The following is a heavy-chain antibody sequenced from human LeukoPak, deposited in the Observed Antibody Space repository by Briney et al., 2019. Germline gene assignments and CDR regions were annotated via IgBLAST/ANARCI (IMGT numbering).Heavy chain of an antibody. D-gene: IGHD5-12*01. CDR3: ARGGDSGDHDY. Sequence: SQTLSLTCAVSGGSIGSGGYSWSWIRQPPGTGLEWIGYIYHSGSTYYNPSLKGRVTISVDRSKNQFSLKLSSVTAADTAVYYCARGGDSGDHDYWGQGTLVTVSS. CDR2: IYHSGST. CDR1: GGSIGSGGYS. V-gene: IGHV4-30-2*01. J-gene: IGHJ4*02.